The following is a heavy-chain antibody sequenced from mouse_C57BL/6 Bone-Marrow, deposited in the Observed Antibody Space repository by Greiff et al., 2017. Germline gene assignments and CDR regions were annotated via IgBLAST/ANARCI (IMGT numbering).Heavy chain of an antibody. CDR3: ATQYYGSSYNWYLDD. CDR2: INPNYGTT. Sequence: VQLQQSGPELVKPGASVKISCKASGYSFTDYNMNWVKQSNGKSLEWIGVINPNYGTTSYTQKFKGKATLTVDHSSSTAYMQLNSLTSEDAAVYYCATQYYGSSYNWYLDDWGTGTAVTVSS. V-gene: IGHV1-39*01. J-gene: IGHJ1*03. CDR1: GYSFTDYN. D-gene: IGHD1-1*01.